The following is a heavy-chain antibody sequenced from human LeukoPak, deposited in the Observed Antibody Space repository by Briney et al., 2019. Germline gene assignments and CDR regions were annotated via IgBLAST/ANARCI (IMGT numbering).Heavy chain of an antibody. CDR3: ARGPSGGSCYSD. CDR1: GGSFSGYY. V-gene: IGHV4-34*01. J-gene: IGHJ4*02. Sequence: PSGTLSLTCDVYGGSFSGYYWSWIRQPPGKGLEWIGEINHSGSTNYNPSLKSRVTISVDTSKNQFSLKLSSVTAADTAVYYCARGPSGGSCYSDWGQGTLVTVSS. D-gene: IGHD2-15*01. CDR2: INHSGST.